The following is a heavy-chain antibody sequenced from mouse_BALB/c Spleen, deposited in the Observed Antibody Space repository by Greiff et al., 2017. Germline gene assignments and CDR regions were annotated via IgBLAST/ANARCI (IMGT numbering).Heavy chain of an antibody. J-gene: IGHJ3*01. CDR1: GYTFTSYW. V-gene: IGHV1-7*01. D-gene: IGHD1-1*01. CDR2: INPSTGYT. Sequence: QVQLKQSGAELAKPGASVKMSCKASGYTFTSYWMHWVKQRPGQGLEWIGYINPSTGYTEYNQKFKDKATLTADKSSSTAYMQLSSLTSEDSAVYYCAIITTVVAPPEFAYWGQGTLVTVSA. CDR3: AIITTVVAPPEFAY.